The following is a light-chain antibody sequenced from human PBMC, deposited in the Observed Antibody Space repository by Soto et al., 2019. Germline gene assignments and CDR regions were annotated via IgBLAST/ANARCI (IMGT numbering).Light chain of an antibody. Sequence: DVQMTQSPSSLSASVGDRVTVTCRTSQKINNYLNWYQQKPGKAPKLLIYGASSVQSGVPLRFSGSGSGTEFTLTISSPQPEDVAIYYCEQTYSPPVTFGQGTRLEVK. CDR2: GAS. V-gene: IGKV1-39*01. CDR3: EQTYSPPVT. J-gene: IGKJ5*01. CDR1: QKINNY.